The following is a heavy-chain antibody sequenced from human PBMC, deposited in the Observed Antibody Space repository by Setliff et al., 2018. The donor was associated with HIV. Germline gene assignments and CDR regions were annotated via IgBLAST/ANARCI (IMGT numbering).Heavy chain of an antibody. Sequence: SETLSLTCTVSGGSISSGGYYWSWIRQHPGKGLEWIGYIYYSGSTYYNPSLKSRVTISVDTSKNQFSLKLSSVTAADTAVYYCARDHSRGSIDYWGQGTLVTVSS. CDR3: ARDHSRGSIDY. V-gene: IGHV4-31*03. J-gene: IGHJ4*02. CDR1: GGSISSGGYY. CDR2: IYYSGST. D-gene: IGHD5-12*01.